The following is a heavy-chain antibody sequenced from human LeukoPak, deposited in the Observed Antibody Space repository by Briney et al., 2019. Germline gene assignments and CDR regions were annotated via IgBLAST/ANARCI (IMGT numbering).Heavy chain of an antibody. Sequence: PGGSLRLSCAGSGFIFAGYTMNWVRQAPGKGLEWLSYISASGTNIFYADSVRGRFTISRDNAKNSVYLQMNSLQGEDTAVYYCATGVGATTSFDYWGQGTLVTVSS. CDR3: ATGVGATTSFDY. CDR2: ISASGTNI. CDR1: GFIFAGYT. J-gene: IGHJ4*02. V-gene: IGHV3-48*01. D-gene: IGHD1-26*01.